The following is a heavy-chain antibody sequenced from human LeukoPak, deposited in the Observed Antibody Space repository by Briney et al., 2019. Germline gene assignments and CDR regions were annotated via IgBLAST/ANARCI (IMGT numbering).Heavy chain of an antibody. CDR3: ARVDRVTEGPYDILTGYLRYYFDY. V-gene: IGHV1-2*06. Sequence: GASVKVSCKASGYTFTGYYMHWVRQAPGQGLEWMGRINPNSGGTNYAQKFQGRVTMTRDTSISTAYMELSRLRSDDTAVYYCARVDRVTEGPYDILTGYLRYYFDYWGQGTLVTVSS. D-gene: IGHD3-9*01. CDR1: GYTFTGYY. CDR2: INPNSGGT. J-gene: IGHJ4*02.